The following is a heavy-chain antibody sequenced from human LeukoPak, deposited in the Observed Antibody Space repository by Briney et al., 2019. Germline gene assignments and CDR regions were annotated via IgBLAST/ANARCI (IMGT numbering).Heavy chain of an antibody. D-gene: IGHD3-22*01. CDR2: INPDSGGT. J-gene: IGHJ4*02. CDR1: GYTFTGYY. CDR3: AIERHYYDSSGYYYDALDY. Sequence: ASVKVSCKASGYTFTGYYMHWVRQAPGQGLEWMGRINPDSGGTNYAQKFQGRVTMTRDTSISTAYMELSRLRSDDTAVYYCAIERHYYDSSGYYYDALDYWGQGILVTVSA. V-gene: IGHV1-2*06.